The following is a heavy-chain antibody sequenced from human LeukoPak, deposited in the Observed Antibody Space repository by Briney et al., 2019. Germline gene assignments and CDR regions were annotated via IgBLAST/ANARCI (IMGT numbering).Heavy chain of an antibody. D-gene: IGHD6-13*01. J-gene: IGHJ4*02. CDR3: AREAADTGLFDY. Sequence: GGSLRLSCAASGFTVSSNYMSWVRQAPGKGLEWVSVIYSGGSTYYADSVKGRFTISRDSANNSLYLQMNSLRAEDTAVYYCAREAADTGLFDYWGQGTLVTVSS. CDR2: IYSGGST. V-gene: IGHV3-53*01. CDR1: GFTVSSNY.